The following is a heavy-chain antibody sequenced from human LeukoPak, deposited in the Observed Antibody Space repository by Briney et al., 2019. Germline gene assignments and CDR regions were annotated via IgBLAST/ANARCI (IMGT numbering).Heavy chain of an antibody. J-gene: IGHJ5*02. Sequence: PGGSLRLSCAASGFTFSSYWMHWVRQAPGKGLEWVSGVSVSGGTTYYADSVKGRFTISRDNSKNSVYLQTNSLRAEDTAVYFCAKAGISTYYYDHWGQGTLVTVSS. CDR2: VSVSGGTT. CDR1: GFTFSSYW. D-gene: IGHD3-22*01. CDR3: AKAGISTYYYDH. V-gene: IGHV3-23*01.